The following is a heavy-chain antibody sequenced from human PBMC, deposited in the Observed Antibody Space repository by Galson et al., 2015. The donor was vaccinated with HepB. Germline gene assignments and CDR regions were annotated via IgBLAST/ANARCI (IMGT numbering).Heavy chain of an antibody. CDR2: IYWVDDK. CDR3: AHNSRQFWSGYYTSAEFFQH. D-gene: IGHD3-3*01. J-gene: IGHJ1*01. V-gene: IGHV2-5*02. Sequence: PALVKPTQTLTLTCTFSGFSLSTNGVGVGWIRQPPGKALEWLALIYWVDDKRYSPSLKSRLTITKDTSKNQVVLTMTNMDPVDTATYYCAHNSRQFWSGYYTSAEFFQHWGQGTLVTVSS. CDR1: GFSLSTNGVG.